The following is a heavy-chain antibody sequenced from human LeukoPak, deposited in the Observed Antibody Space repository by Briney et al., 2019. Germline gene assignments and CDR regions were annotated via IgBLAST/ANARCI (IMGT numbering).Heavy chain of an antibody. Sequence: PGGSLRLSWAASGFTFSSYAMSWVRQAPAKGLEWVSAISGSGGSTYYADSVKGRFTISRDNSKNTLYLQMNSLRAEDTAVYYCAKVSIAAWYYYYGMDVWGQGTTVTVSS. CDR1: GFTFSSYA. J-gene: IGHJ6*02. V-gene: IGHV3-23*01. CDR3: AKVSIAAWYYYYGMDV. D-gene: IGHD6-6*01. CDR2: ISGSGGST.